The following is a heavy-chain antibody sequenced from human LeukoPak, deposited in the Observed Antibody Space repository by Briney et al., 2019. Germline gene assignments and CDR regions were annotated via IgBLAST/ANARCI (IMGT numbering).Heavy chain of an antibody. J-gene: IGHJ6*03. CDR3: ARTSPGGIYYYYYMDV. D-gene: IGHD2-2*01. CDR1: GYTFTSYG. V-gene: IGHV1-18*01. CDR2: ISAYNGNT. Sequence: ASVKVSCKASGYTFTSYGISWVRQAPGQGLEWMGLISAYNGNTNYAQKLQGRVTMTTDTSTSTAYMELRSLRSDDTAVYYCARTSPGGIYYYYYMDVWGKGTTVTVSS.